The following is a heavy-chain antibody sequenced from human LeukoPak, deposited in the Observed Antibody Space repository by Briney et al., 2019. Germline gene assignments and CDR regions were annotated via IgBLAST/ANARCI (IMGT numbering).Heavy chain of an antibody. Sequence: GGSLRLSCAASGFTFSSYGMHWVRQAPGKGLEWVAVISYDGSNKYYADSVKGRFTISRDNSKNTLYLQMNSLRAEDTAVYYCAKAPAGWFGDSRGYFDYWGQGTLVTVSS. V-gene: IGHV3-30*18. D-gene: IGHD3-10*01. CDR1: GFTFSSYG. CDR2: ISYDGSNK. J-gene: IGHJ4*02. CDR3: AKAPAGWFGDSRGYFDY.